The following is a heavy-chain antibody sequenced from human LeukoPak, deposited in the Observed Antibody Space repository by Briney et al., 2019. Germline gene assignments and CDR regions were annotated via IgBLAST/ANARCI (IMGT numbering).Heavy chain of an antibody. D-gene: IGHD3-3*01. CDR1: GFTFSSYS. CDR3: AKAQIRFLEWLPNEAFDD. CDR2: ISSSSSTI. Sequence: GGSLRLSCAASGFTFSSYSMNWVRQAPGKGLEWVSYISSSSSTIYYADSVKGRFTISRDNAKNSLYLQMNSLRAEDTAVYYCAKAQIRFLEWLPNEAFDDWGQGTLVTVSS. V-gene: IGHV3-48*01. J-gene: IGHJ4*02.